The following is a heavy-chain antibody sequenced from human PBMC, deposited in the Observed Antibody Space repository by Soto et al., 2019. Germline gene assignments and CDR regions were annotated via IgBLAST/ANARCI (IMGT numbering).Heavy chain of an antibody. J-gene: IGHJ4*02. CDR1: GFTFRNFA. V-gene: IGHV3-9*01. CDR2: ISWNSNTI. Sequence: PGGSLRLSCAASGFTFRNFAMTWVRQAPGKGLEWVSGISWNSNTIAYADSVKGRFTISRDNAKNSLYLQMNSLRAEDTAFYYCAKDTGPNWGQGTLVTVSS. CDR3: AKDTGPN.